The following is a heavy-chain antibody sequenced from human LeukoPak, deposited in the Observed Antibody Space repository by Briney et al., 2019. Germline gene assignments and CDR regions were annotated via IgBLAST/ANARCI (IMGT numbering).Heavy chain of an antibody. CDR2: IWYDGSNK. J-gene: IGHJ4*02. Sequence: GGSLILSCAASGFTFSSYEMNWVRQAPGKGLEWVAVIWYDGSNKYYADSVKGRFTISRDNSKNTLYLQMNSLSAEDTAIYYCAKDRPKCCGGDCSIFDYWGQGTLVTVSS. V-gene: IGHV3-30*02. CDR3: AKDRPKCCGGDCSIFDY. D-gene: IGHD2-21*02. CDR1: GFTFSSYE.